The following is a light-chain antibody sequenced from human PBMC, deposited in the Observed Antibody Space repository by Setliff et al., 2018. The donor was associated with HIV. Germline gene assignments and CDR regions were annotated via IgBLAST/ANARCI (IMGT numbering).Light chain of an antibody. V-gene: IGLV2-14*01. Sequence: QSVLAQPASVSGSPGQSITISCTATTSDVGGYNYVSWYQHHPGKAPKLMIYEVSNRPSGVSNRFSGSKSGNTASLTISGLQAEDEADYFCSSYTSSSTYVLGAGTKVTVL. CDR3: SSYTSSSTYV. CDR2: EVS. CDR1: TSDVGGYNY. J-gene: IGLJ1*01.